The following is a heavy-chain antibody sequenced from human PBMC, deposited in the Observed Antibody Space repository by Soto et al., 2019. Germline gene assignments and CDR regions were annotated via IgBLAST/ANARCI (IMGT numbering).Heavy chain of an antibody. CDR2: IYYSGSA. J-gene: IGHJ6*02. CDR3: ARDRRSHYYYGMDV. V-gene: IGHV4-31*02. Sequence: WTWIRQHPGKGLEWIGNIYYSGSAYYNPSLKSRITISVDTSKNQFSLKLSSVTAADTAVYYCARDRRSHYYYGMDVWGQGTTVTVSS.